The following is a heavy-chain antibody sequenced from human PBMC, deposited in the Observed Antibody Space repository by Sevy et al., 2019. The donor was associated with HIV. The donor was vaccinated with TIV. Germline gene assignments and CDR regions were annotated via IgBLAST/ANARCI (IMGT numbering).Heavy chain of an antibody. V-gene: IGHV3-23*01. J-gene: IGHJ4*02. D-gene: IGHD3-9*01. Sequence: GESLKISCAASGFTYNSYAMSWVRQAPGKGLEWVSLVSGSAATKTYADSVKGRFTIFRDNSKNTLYLQMNSLRAEDTAVYYCAKEGDILTGCYWLNWGQGTLVTVSS. CDR2: VSGSAATK. CDR1: GFTYNSYA. CDR3: AKEGDILTGCYWLN.